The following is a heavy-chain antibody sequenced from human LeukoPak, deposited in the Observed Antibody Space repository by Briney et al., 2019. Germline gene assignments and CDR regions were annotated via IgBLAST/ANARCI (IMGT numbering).Heavy chain of an antibody. CDR2: IKQDGSEK. J-gene: IGHJ6*04. CDR3: ARDLRAGVTIFGVVIGAMDV. Sequence: GGSLRLSCAASGFTFSSYWMSWVRQAPGKGLEWVANIKQDGSEKYYVDSVKGRFTISRDNAKNSLYLQMNSLRAEDTAVYYCARDLRAGVTIFGVVIGAMDVWGKGTTVTVSS. D-gene: IGHD3-3*01. CDR1: GFTFSSYW. V-gene: IGHV3-7*01.